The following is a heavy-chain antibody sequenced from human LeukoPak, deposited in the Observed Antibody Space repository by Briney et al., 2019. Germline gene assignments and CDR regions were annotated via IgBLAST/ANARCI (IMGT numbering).Heavy chain of an antibody. CDR2: IYYSGST. V-gene: IGHV4-31*03. CDR1: GGSVSSGSHY. Sequence: SETLSLTCTVSGGSVSSGSHYWSWIRQHPGKGLEWIGYIYYSGSTYYNPSLKSRVTISVDTSKNQFSLKLSSVTAADTAVYYCARVAAAGYFDYWGQGTLVTVSS. CDR3: ARVAAAGYFDY. D-gene: IGHD6-13*01. J-gene: IGHJ4*02.